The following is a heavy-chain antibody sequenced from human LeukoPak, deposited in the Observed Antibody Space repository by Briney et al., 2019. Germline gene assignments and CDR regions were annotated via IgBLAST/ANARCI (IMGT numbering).Heavy chain of an antibody. CDR2: ISYDGRNK. D-gene: IGHD6-19*01. Sequence: PSETLSLTCTVSGGSISSSSYYWGWIRQPPGKGLEWVAVISYDGRNKHYVDSVKGRFIISRDNSKNTLYLQMNSLRAEDTAVYYCARSEGLGVAGKVLHYYYYYYMDVWGKGTTVTVSS. CDR1: GGSISSSS. V-gene: IGHV3-30*03. CDR3: ARSEGLGVAGKVLHYYYYYYMDV. J-gene: IGHJ6*03.